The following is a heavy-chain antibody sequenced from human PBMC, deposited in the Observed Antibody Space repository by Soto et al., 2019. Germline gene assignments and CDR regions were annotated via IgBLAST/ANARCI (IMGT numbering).Heavy chain of an antibody. J-gene: IGHJ4*02. CDR2: ISGSGGTK. V-gene: IGHV3-23*01. CDR1: GFTFSSYA. D-gene: IGHD2-15*01. CDR3: AKDRLVATPYYFDY. Sequence: EVQLLQSGGGLVQPGGSLRLSCAASGFTFSSYAMSWVRQAPGKGLEWVSAISGSGGTKYYADSVKGRFTISRDNSNNTLYLQMNSLRAEDTALYYCAKDRLVATPYYFDYWGQGTLVTVST.